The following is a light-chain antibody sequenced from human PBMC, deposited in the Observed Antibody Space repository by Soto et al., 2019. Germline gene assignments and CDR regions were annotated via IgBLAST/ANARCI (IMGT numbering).Light chain of an antibody. CDR1: SSDVGGYNY. Sequence: QSALTQPASVSGSPGQSITISCTGTSSDVGGYNYVSWYQQHPGKAPKLMIYEVSNRPSRVSNRFSGSKSGNTASLTISGLQAEDEADYYCSSYTSSSTLRGVFGGGTKLTVL. V-gene: IGLV2-14*01. J-gene: IGLJ2*01. CDR2: EVS. CDR3: SSYTSSSTLRGV.